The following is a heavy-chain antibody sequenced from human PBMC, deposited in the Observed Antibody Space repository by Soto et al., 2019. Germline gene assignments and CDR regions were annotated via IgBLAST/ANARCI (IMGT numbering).Heavy chain of an antibody. J-gene: IGHJ6*02. V-gene: IGHV3-48*02. CDR1: GFTFSSYS. CDR3: ARVSFIQLWSGPLYYYYGMDV. D-gene: IGHD5-18*01. Sequence: EVQLVESGGGLVQPGGSLRLSCAASGFTFSSYSMNWVRQAPGKGLEWVSYISSSSSTIYYADSVKGRFTISRDNAKNSLYLQMSSLRDEDTAVYYCARVSFIQLWSGPLYYYYGMDVWGQGTTVTVSS. CDR2: ISSSSSTI.